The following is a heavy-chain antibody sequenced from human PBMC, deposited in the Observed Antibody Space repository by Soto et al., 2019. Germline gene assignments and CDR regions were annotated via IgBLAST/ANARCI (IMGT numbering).Heavy chain of an antibody. D-gene: IGHD3-10*01. J-gene: IGHJ5*02. CDR2: IYYSGST. V-gene: IGHV4-59*01. CDR3: ARARLLWFGDPPARWFDP. CDR1: GGSISSYY. Sequence: SVTLSLTCTVSGGSISSYYWSWIRQPPGKGLEWIGYIYYSGSTNYNPSLKSRVTISVDTSKNQFSLKLSSVTAADTAVYYCARARLLWFGDPPARWFDPWGQGTLVTVS.